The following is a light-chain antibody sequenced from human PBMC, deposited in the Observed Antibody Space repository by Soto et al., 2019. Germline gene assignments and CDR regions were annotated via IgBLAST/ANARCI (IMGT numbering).Light chain of an antibody. CDR3: SSYTGSSTYV. V-gene: IGLV2-14*01. CDR1: SSDVGGYNY. Sequence: QSALTQPASVSGSPGQSITISCTGTSSDVGGYNYVSWYQQHPGKAPKLMIYDVSNRSSGISNRFSGSKSGNTASLTISGLQAEDEADYYCSSYTGSSTYVFGTGTKVT. CDR2: DVS. J-gene: IGLJ1*01.